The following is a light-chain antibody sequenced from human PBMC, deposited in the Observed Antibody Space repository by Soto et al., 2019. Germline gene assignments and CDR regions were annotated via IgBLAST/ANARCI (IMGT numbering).Light chain of an antibody. CDR2: RTN. V-gene: IGLV1-47*01. Sequence: HSELTQQTSASVTLGHKYIIRCTGSSFNIESNYVYWSQHLPGTAPKLLIYRTNHRPSGVPDRFSGTTSDTSASLTISGLRSEEEADYYCAAGDDSLSGYVFGTGSKVT. CDR1: SFNIESNY. CDR3: AAGDDSLSGYV. J-gene: IGLJ1*01.